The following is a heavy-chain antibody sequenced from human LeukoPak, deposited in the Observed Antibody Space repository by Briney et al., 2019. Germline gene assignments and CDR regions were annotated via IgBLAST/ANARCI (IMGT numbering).Heavy chain of an antibody. Sequence: SETLSLTCTVSVASISSYYWSWIRQPPGKTPEWIGYIYTSGGTNYNPSIQSRVTISVDTYNNQFSLKLKSVTAADTAVYYCARPLTGTDTFDIWGRGTMVIVSS. J-gene: IGHJ3*02. D-gene: IGHD1-20*01. V-gene: IGHV4-4*09. CDR2: IYTSGGT. CDR3: ARPLTGTDTFDI. CDR1: VASISSYY.